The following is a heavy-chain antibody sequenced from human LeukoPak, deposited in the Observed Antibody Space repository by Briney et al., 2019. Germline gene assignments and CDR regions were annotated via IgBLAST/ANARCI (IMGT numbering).Heavy chain of an antibody. CDR1: GYTFTSYG. D-gene: IGHD1-14*01. J-gene: IGHJ4*02. CDR2: ISAYNGNT. Sequence: ASVKVSCKASGYTFTSYGISWVRQAPGQGLEWMGWISAYNGNTNYAQKLQGRVTMTTDTSTSTAYMELRSLRSDDTAVYYCARESKGPTMTPKHRYYFDYWGQGTLVTVSS. V-gene: IGHV1-18*01. CDR3: ARESKGPTMTPKHRYYFDY.